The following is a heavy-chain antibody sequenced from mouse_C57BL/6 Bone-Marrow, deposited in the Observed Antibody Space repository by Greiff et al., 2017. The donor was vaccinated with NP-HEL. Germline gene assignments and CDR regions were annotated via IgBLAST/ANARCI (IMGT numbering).Heavy chain of an antibody. Sequence: QVQLQQPGAELVRPGTSVKLSCKASGYTFTSYWMHWVKQRPGQGLEWIGVIDPSDSYTNYNQKFKGKATLTVDTSSSTAYMQLSSLTSEGSAVYYCARRHWYFDVWGTGTTVTVSS. V-gene: IGHV1-59*01. CDR2: IDPSDSYT. CDR3: ARRHWYFDV. J-gene: IGHJ1*03. CDR1: GYTFTSYW.